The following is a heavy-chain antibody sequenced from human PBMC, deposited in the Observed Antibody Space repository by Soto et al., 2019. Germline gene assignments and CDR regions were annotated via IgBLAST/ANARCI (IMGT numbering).Heavy chain of an antibody. CDR2: IWYDGSNK. J-gene: IGHJ6*02. CDR3: ARVDPYYYYGMDV. Sequence: PGGSLRLSCAASGFTFSSYGMHWVRQAPGKGLEWVAVIWYDGSNKYYADSVKGRFTISRDNSKNTLYPQMNSLRAEDTAVYYCARVDPYYYYGMDVWGQGTTVTVSS. D-gene: IGHD2-2*03. V-gene: IGHV3-33*01. CDR1: GFTFSSYG.